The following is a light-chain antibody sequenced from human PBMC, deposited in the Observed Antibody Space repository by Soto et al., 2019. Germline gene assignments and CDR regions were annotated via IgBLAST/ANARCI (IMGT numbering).Light chain of an antibody. J-gene: IGKJ1*01. Sequence: EILMAQSPATLSVSLGERETLSCRGLQSVSNSYLAWYQQKPRQAPRLLIYGASTRATGIPARFSGSGSGTEFTLTISSLQSEDYAVYYCHQYNNWPPWTFGQGTKVDI. CDR1: QSVSNSY. CDR2: GAS. CDR3: HQYNNWPPWT. V-gene: IGKV3-15*01.